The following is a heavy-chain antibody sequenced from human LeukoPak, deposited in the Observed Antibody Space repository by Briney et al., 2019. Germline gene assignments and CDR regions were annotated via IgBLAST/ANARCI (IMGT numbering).Heavy chain of an antibody. CDR3: ARGIGRSSSWYRY. CDR1: GGSISSGNYY. J-gene: IGHJ4*02. D-gene: IGHD6-13*01. V-gene: IGHV4-39*07. Sequence: SETLSLTCTVSGGSISSGNYYWGWIRQPPGKGPHWIGSIYYSGSTYFSPSLKSRVTISADTSKNRFSLTLNSVTAADTAVYYCARGIGRSSSWYRYWGQGTLVTVSS. CDR2: IYYSGST.